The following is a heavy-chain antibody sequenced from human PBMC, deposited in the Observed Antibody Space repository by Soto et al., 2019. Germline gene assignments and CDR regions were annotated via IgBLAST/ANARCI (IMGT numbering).Heavy chain of an antibody. V-gene: IGHV3-30*18. CDR1: GFTFSSYG. J-gene: IGHJ6*02. CDR2: ISYDGSNK. D-gene: IGHD1-1*01. CDR3: AKDLEELVKPYYYYYGMDV. Sequence: GGSLRLSCAASGFTFSSYGMHWVRQAPGKGLEWVAVISYDGSNKYYADSVKGRFTISRDNSKNTLYLQMNSLRAEDTAVYYCAKDLEELVKPYYYYYGMDVWGQGTTVTVSS.